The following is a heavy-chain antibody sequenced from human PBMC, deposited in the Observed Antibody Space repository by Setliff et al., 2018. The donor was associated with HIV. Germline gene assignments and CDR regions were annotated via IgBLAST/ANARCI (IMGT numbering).Heavy chain of an antibody. Sequence: PSETLSLTCNVSGGSIRSPNVYWGWIRQPPGKGLEWIGSVYYYGSTDSNPSLKSRGTLAVDRSTNQIALRLNSATAADTAVYYCARRKIERRDTAMVDYYYYYMDVWGKGTTVTVSS. D-gene: IGHD5-18*01. CDR3: ARRKIERRDTAMVDYYYYYMDV. CDR1: GGSIRSPNVY. J-gene: IGHJ6*03. CDR2: VYYYGST. V-gene: IGHV4-39*01.